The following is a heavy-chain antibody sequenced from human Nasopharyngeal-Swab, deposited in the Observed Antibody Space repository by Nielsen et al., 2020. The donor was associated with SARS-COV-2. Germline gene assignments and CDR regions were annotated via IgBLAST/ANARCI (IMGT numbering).Heavy chain of an antibody. Sequence: GESLKISCAASGFTFSSYEMNWVRQAPGKGLEWVSYISSSGSTIYYADSVKGRFTISRDNAKNSLYLQMNSLRAEDTAVYYCASHYDILTGYSPYDYWGQGTLVTVSS. CDR2: ISSSGSTI. CDR3: ASHYDILTGYSPYDY. J-gene: IGHJ4*02. CDR1: GFTFSSYE. D-gene: IGHD3-9*01. V-gene: IGHV3-48*03.